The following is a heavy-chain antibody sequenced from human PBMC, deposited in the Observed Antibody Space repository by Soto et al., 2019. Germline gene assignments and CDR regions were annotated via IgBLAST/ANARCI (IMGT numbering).Heavy chain of an antibody. Sequence: SVKVSCKASGGTFSSYTISWVRRAPGQGHEWMGRIIPILGIANYAQKFQGRVTITADKSTSTAYMELSSLRSEDTAVSYCARDSHRSYDDSDYYDVMDVWVKGTMATF. CDR1: GGTFSSYT. J-gene: IGHJ6*03. D-gene: IGHD4-17*01. CDR3: ARDSHRSYDDSDYYDVMDV. CDR2: IIPILGIA. V-gene: IGHV1-69*04.